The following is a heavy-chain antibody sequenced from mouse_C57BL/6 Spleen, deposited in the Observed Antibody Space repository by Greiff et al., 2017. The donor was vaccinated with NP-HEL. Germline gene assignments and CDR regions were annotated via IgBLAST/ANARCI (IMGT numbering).Heavy chain of an antibody. CDR3: ARDPYYYGSSYFDY. Sequence: LQESGPELVKPGASVKISCKASGYAFSSSWMNWVKQRPGKGLEWIGRIYPGDGDTNYNGKFKGKATLTADKSSSTAYMQLSSLTSEDSAVYFCARDPYYYGSSYFDYWGQGTTLTVSS. CDR2: IYPGDGDT. J-gene: IGHJ2*01. V-gene: IGHV1-82*01. CDR1: GYAFSSSW. D-gene: IGHD1-1*01.